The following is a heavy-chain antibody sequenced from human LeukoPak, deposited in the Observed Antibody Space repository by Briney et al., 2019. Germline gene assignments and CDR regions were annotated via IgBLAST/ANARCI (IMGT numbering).Heavy chain of an antibody. CDR3: ARGDPSSSDAFDI. V-gene: IGHV3-66*01. CDR2: IYDGGFT. Sequence: GGSLRLSCAASGFTVSSNYMAWVRQAPGKGLEWVSVIYDGGFTDYTDSVKGRFTISRDNAKNSLYLQMNSLRAEDTAVYYCARGDPSSSDAFDIWGQGTMVTVSS. J-gene: IGHJ3*02. CDR1: GFTVSSNY. D-gene: IGHD6-6*01.